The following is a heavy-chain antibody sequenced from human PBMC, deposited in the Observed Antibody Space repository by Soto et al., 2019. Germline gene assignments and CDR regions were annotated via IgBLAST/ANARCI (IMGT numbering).Heavy chain of an antibody. J-gene: IGHJ5*02. D-gene: IGHD2-21*01. CDR1: GYTFTCCD. CDR3: ARIFWDFVTWFGP. V-gene: IGHV1-18*01. Sequence: GASVKVSCKASGYTFTCCDINWVRQATGQGLEWMGWISAYNGNTNYAQKLQGRVTMTTDTSTSTAYMELRSLRSDDTAVYYCARIFWDFVTWFGPWGQGTLVTVSS. CDR2: ISAYNGNT.